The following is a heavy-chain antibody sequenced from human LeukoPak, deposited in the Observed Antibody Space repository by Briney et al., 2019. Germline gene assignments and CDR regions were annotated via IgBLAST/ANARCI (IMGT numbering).Heavy chain of an antibody. CDR3: ARGCPSSLCYYYYGMDV. D-gene: IGHD6-6*01. J-gene: IGHJ6*02. CDR1: GGTFSSYA. CDR2: IIPILGIA. V-gene: IGHV1-69*04. Sequence: SVKVSCKASGGTFSSYAIRWVRQAPGQGLEWMGRIIPILGIANYAQKFQGRVTITADKSTSTAYMELSSLRSEDTAVCYCARGCPSSLCYYYYGMDVWGQGTTVTVSS.